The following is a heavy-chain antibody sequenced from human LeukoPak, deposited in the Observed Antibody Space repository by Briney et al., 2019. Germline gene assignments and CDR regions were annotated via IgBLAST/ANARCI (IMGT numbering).Heavy chain of an antibody. V-gene: IGHV2-70*04. D-gene: IGHD2-8*02. J-gene: IGHJ4*02. CDR3: ARTPGSGAAVLAFFDY. Sequence: SGPTLVNHTQTLTLTCTFAGFSLSTSGMRVSWIRQPPGKALEWLARIDWDDDKFYSTSLKTRLIISKDTSKNQVVLTMTNMDPVDTDTYYCARTPGSGAAVLAFFDYWGQGTLVTVSS. CDR1: GFSLSTSGMR. CDR2: IDWDDDK.